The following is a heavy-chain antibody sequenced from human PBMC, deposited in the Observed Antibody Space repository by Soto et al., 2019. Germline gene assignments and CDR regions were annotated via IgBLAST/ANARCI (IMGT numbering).Heavy chain of an antibody. D-gene: IGHD2-2*01. V-gene: IGHV5-51*01. CDR2: IYPGDSDT. CDR1: GYSFTSYW. J-gene: IGHJ3*02. Sequence: EVQLVQSGAEVKKPGESLKISCKGSGYSFTSYWIGWVRQMPGKGLEWMGIIYPGDSDTRYSPSFQGQVTISADKSISTAYLQWSSLKASDTAMYYCARHMGQLLFRPRRGNDAFDIWGQGTMVTVSS. CDR3: ARHMGQLLFRPRRGNDAFDI.